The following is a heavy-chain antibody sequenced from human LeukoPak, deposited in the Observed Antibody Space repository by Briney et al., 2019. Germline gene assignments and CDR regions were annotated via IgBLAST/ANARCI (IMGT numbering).Heavy chain of an antibody. CDR2: MNPNSGNT. CDR1: GYTFTSYD. D-gene: IGHD3-9*01. J-gene: IGHJ4*02. CDR3: ARVGDDILTGYYDH. V-gene: IGHV1-18*01. Sequence: GASVKVSCKASGYTFTSYDINWVRQATGQGLEWMGWMNPNSGNTNYAQKLQGRVTMTTDTSTSTAYMELRSLRSDDTAVYYCARVGDDILTGYYDHWGQGTLVTVSS.